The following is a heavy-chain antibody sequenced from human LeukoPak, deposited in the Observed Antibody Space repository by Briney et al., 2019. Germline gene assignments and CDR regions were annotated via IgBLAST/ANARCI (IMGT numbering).Heavy chain of an antibody. CDR3: ARGFRVAIFDY. Sequence: SETLSLTCTVSGGSISSSSYYWGWIRQPPGKGLEWIGSIYYSGSTYYNPSLKSRVTISVDTSKNQSSLKLSSVTAADTAVYYCARGFRVAIFDYWGQETLVTVSS. D-gene: IGHD3-3*01. J-gene: IGHJ4*02. V-gene: IGHV4-39*07. CDR1: GGSISSSSYY. CDR2: IYYSGST.